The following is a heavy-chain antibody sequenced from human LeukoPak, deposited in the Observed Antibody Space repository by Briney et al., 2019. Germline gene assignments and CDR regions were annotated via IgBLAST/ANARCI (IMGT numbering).Heavy chain of an antibody. V-gene: IGHV3-53*01. CDR1: GFTVSSNY. D-gene: IGHD3-22*01. CDR2: IYSGGST. Sequence: PGGSLRLSCAASGFTVSSNYMSWVRQAPGKGLEWVSVIYSGGSTYYADSVKGRFTISRDNSKNTLYLQMNSLRAEDTAVYYCARDVPDFYDSSRYYADIWGPGTTVT. J-gene: IGHJ3*02. CDR3: ARDVPDFYDSSRYYADI.